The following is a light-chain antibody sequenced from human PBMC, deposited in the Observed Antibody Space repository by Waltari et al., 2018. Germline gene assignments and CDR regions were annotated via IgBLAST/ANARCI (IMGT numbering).Light chain of an antibody. J-gene: IGKJ4*01. CDR2: AAS. CDR3: QQVQTHSALT. Sequence: DIQLTQSPSFLSASVGDRVSITCRASQDISNYLAWYQQKLGKVPKLLIFAASTVQNGVPSRFSGSGSGTEFTLTIASLQPEDFATYYCQQVQTHSALTFGGGTRVEIK. V-gene: IGKV1-9*01. CDR1: QDISNY.